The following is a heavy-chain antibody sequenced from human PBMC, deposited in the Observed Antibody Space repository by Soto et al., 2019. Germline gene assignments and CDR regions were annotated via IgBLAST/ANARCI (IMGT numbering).Heavy chain of an antibody. CDR1: GDSVTSGNYY. D-gene: IGHD5-18*01. CDR2: SYYSGST. Sequence: PETLSLTCTVSGDSVTSGNYYWTVIREPPGKGLEGVGHSYYSGSTNYSPSLKSRVTISLNTPNNQCSLEMTSVTAADTAVCYCEMVAVDTYKIYWFAPSGQGALVTVSS. V-gene: IGHV4-61*01. J-gene: IGHJ5*01. CDR3: EMVAVDTYKIYWFAP.